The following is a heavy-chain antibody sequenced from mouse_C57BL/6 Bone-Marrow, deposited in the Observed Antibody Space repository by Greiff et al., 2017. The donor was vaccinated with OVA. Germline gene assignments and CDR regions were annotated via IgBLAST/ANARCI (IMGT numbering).Heavy chain of an antibody. D-gene: IGHD2-2*01. CDR1: GYTFTSYG. CDR2: IYPRSGNT. Sequence: VQLQQSGAELARPGASVKLSCKASGYTFTSYGISWVKQRTGQGLEWIGEIYPRSGNTYYNEKFKGKATLTADKSSSTAYMELRSLTSEDSAVYVCAGGYGDWFAYWGQGTLVTVSA. J-gene: IGHJ3*01. V-gene: IGHV1-81*01. CDR3: AGGYGDWFAY.